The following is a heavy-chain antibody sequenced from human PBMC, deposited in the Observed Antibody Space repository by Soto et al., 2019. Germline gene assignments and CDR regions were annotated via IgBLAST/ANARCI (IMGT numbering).Heavy chain of an antibody. Sequence: QLQLQESGPGLVRPSETLYLTCTVSGGSIRAKHTYCGWIRQPPGKGLEWIGSFYDSGNTYYNPSLKSRVSISVDTHKNQFALTLTSVTAADTAVYYCARAPDSWGQGTLVTVSS. J-gene: IGHJ4*02. CDR3: ARAPDS. V-gene: IGHV4-39*01. CDR2: FYDSGNT. CDR1: GGSIRAKHTY.